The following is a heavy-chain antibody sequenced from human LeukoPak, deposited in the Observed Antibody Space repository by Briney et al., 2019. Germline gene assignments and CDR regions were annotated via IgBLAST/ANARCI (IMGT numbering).Heavy chain of an antibody. CDR2: IRYDGSNK. V-gene: IGHV3-30*02. CDR3: AKDWGNIVVVPAALEYFQH. Sequence: GGSLRLSCAASGFTFSSYGMHWVRQAPGKGLEGVAFIRYDGSNKYYADSVKGRFTISRDNSKNTLYLQMNSLRAEDTAVYYCAKDWGNIVVVPAALEYFQHWGQGTLVTVSS. J-gene: IGHJ1*01. CDR1: GFTFSSYG. D-gene: IGHD2-2*01.